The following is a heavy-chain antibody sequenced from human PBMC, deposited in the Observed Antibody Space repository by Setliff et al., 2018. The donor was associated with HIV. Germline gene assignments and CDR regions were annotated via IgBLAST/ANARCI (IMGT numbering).Heavy chain of an antibody. Sequence: TSETLSLTCAVYYSGSFNNYFWSWIRQSPERGLEWLGEVSHGGNINYNPSLQSRVTVSVDTSKIHFSLKVTSVTVADTAVYYCATRRGDSWSFDFWGQGTPVTVSS. CDR2: VSHGGNI. CDR3: ATRRGDSWSFDF. V-gene: IGHV4-34*01. D-gene: IGHD2-8*02. CDR1: SGSFNNYF. J-gene: IGHJ4*02.